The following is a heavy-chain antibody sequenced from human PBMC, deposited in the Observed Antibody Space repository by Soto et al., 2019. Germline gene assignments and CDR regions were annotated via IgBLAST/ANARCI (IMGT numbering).Heavy chain of an antibody. CDR2: IYWNDDK. CDR3: ARRRRSGGGD. Sequence: QITLKESGPTLVKPTQTLTLTCTFSGFSLSTSGVGVGWIRQPPGKALEWLALIYWNDDKRYSPSLKSRLTITKDTAKNQVVLTMTKMDPVDTGTYYCARRRRSGGGDWGQGTLVTVSS. CDR1: GFSLSTSGVG. J-gene: IGHJ4*02. D-gene: IGHD2-15*01. V-gene: IGHV2-5*01.